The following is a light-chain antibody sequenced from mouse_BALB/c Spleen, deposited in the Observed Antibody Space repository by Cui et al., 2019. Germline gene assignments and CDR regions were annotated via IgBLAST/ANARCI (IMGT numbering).Light chain of an antibody. Sequence: QIVLTQSPAIMSASLGERVTMTCTASSSVSSSYLHWYQQKPGSSPKLWIYSTSNLASGVPARFNGSGSGTSYSLTISSMEAEDAATYYCHQYHRSPRTFGGGTKLEIK. CDR3: HQYHRSPRT. J-gene: IGKJ1*01. V-gene: IGKV4-74*01. CDR1: SSVSSSY. CDR2: STS.